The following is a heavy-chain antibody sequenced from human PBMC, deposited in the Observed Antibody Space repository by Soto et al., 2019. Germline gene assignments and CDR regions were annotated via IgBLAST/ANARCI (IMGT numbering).Heavy chain of an antibody. Sequence: SETLSLTCTVSGGSISSYYWSWIRQPPGKGLEWIGYIYYSGSTNYNPSLKSRVNISVDTSKNQFSLKLSSVTAADTAVYYCARSMGLYCSGGSCYGGDWFDPWGQGTLVTVSS. V-gene: IGHV4-59*01. CDR1: GGSISSYY. D-gene: IGHD2-15*01. CDR3: ARSMGLYCSGGSCYGGDWFDP. J-gene: IGHJ5*02. CDR2: IYYSGST.